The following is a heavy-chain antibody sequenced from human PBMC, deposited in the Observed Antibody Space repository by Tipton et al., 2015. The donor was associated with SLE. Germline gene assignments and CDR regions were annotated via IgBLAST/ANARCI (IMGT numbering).Heavy chain of an antibody. V-gene: IGHV4-38-2*01. CDR3: SRGPGKYYSDH. J-gene: IGHJ4*02. CDR1: GDPISSGDY. Sequence: LRLSCSVYGDPISSGDYWGWIRQTPGKGLEWIGSIYHSGNTYFNPSLKSRVTISVDSLKNQVSLKVPSVTSADTGAYYCSRGPGKYYSDHWGQGILVTVSS. CDR2: IYHSGNT.